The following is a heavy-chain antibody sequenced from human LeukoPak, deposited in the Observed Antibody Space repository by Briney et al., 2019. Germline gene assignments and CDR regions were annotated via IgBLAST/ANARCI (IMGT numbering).Heavy chain of an antibody. CDR1: GYTFSAYS. Sequence: ASVKVSCKASGYTFSAYSINWVRQAPGQGLEWMGWINPITGGTNYAQKFQGRVTMTREMSISTVYMELSSLRYGDSAVFYCARTFFSGSGTSFYYYMDVWGKGTTVTISS. J-gene: IGHJ6*03. CDR3: ARTFFSGSGTSFYYYMDV. CDR2: INPITGGT. D-gene: IGHD3-10*01. V-gene: IGHV1-2*02.